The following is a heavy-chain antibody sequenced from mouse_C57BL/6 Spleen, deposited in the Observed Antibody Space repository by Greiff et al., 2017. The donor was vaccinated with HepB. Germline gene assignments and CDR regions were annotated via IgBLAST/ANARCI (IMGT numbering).Heavy chain of an antibody. Sequence: EVQLVESGGGLVQPGGSLSLSCAASGFTFTDYYMSWVRQPPGKALEWLGFIRNKANGYTTEYSASVKGRFTISRDNSQSILYLQMNALRAEDSATYYCARYRGLLSIFDYWGQGTTLTVSS. V-gene: IGHV7-3*01. CDR2: IRNKANGYTT. D-gene: IGHD2-10*01. J-gene: IGHJ2*01. CDR3: ARYRGLLSIFDY. CDR1: GFTFTDYY.